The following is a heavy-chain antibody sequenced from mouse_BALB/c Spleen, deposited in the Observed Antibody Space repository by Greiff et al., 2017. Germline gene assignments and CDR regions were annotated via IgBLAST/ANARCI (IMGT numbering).Heavy chain of an antibody. CDR2: ISSGSSTI. Sequence: EVMLVESGGGLVQPGGSRKLSCAASGFTFSSFGMHWVRQAPEKGLEWVAYISSGSSTIYYADTVKGRFTISRDNPKNTLFLQMTSLRSEDMAMYYCARSYYGSSPSYWYFDVWGAGTTVTVSS. J-gene: IGHJ1*01. D-gene: IGHD1-1*01. CDR3: ARSYYGSSPSYWYFDV. V-gene: IGHV5-17*02. CDR1: GFTFSSFG.